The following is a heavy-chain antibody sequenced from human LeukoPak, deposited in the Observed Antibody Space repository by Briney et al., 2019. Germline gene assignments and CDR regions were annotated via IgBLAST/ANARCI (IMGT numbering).Heavy chain of an antibody. CDR3: ARGSAVVGYSRGDAFDL. V-gene: IGHV1-2*02. CDR1: GYTFTGYY. J-gene: IGHJ3*01. Sequence: ASVKVSCKASGYTFTGYYMHWVRQAPGQGLEWMGWANPNSGGTNYAQKFQGRVTMARDTTITTAYMEMSGLKSDDTAVYYCARGSAVVGYSRGDAFDLWGQGTMVTVSS. D-gene: IGHD2-2*03. CDR2: ANPNSGGT.